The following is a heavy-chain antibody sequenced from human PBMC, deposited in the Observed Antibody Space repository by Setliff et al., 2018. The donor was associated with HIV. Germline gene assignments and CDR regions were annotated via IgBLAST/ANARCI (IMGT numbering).Heavy chain of an antibody. J-gene: IGHJ4*02. Sequence: GGSLRLSCAASGITFSGYSMSWVRQAPGKGLEWVSAISPTGTGTYYADSVRGRFTISRDNPKNTLYLQMNSLRPEDTAVYYCAKVDNGHCLSNSCRDFDYWGQGTLVTVS. CDR3: AKVDNGHCLSNSCRDFDY. D-gene: IGHD2-2*03. V-gene: IGHV3-23*01. CDR1: GITFSGYS. CDR2: ISPTGTGT.